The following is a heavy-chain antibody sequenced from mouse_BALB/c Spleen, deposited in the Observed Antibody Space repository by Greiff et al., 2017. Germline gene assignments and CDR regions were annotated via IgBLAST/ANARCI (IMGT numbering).Heavy chain of an antibody. CDR2: ISSGSSTI. J-gene: IGHJ4*01. V-gene: IGHV5-17*02. CDR3: ARLGNWEAMDY. CDR1: GFTFSSFG. D-gene: IGHD4-1*01. Sequence: EVMLVESGGGLVQPGGSRKLSCAASGFTFSSFGMHWVRQAPEKGLEWVAYISSGSSTIYYADTVKGRFTISRDNPKNTLFLQMTSLRSEDTAMYYCARLGNWEAMDYWGQGTSVTVSS.